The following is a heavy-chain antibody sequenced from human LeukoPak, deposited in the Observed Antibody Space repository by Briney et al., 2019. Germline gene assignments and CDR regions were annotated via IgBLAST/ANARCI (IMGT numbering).Heavy chain of an antibody. Sequence: GGSLRLSCATSGFTFSDYYMSWIRQAPGKGLEWVSYISSSSSYTNYADSVKGRFTISRDNAKNSLYLQMNSLRAEDTAVYYCARVLGYCSSTSCYSWFDPWGQGTLVTVSS. J-gene: IGHJ5*02. V-gene: IGHV3-11*06. CDR2: ISSSSSYT. CDR3: ARVLGYCSSTSCYSWFDP. D-gene: IGHD2-2*01. CDR1: GFTFSDYY.